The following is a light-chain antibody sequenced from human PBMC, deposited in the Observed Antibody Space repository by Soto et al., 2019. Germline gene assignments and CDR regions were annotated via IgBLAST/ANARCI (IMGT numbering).Light chain of an antibody. CDR2: GNN. Sequence: QSVLTQPPSVSGAPGQSVTISCTGSSSNIGAGYDVHWYQHIPGTAPKLLIYGNNNRPSGVPDRFSGSKSVTSASLAITGLQAEDEADYYCQSSESRPSGYVFGTGTKLTVL. V-gene: IGLV1-40*01. CDR3: QSSESRPSGYV. CDR1: SSNIGAGYD. J-gene: IGLJ1*01.